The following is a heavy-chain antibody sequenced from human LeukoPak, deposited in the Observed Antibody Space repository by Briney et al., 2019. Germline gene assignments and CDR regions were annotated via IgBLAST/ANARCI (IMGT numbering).Heavy chain of an antibody. V-gene: IGHV3-15*01. D-gene: IGHD3/OR15-3a*01. Sequence: GGSLRLSCAASGFTFSSYAMSWVRQAPGKGLEWVGRVKTKGDGGAADYAAPVKGRFTISRDDSTKTLYLQMNSLKTEDTAVYYCTTEQDFAPDYWGQGTLVTVSS. CDR2: VKTKGDGGAA. CDR1: GFTFSSYA. CDR3: TTEQDFAPDY. J-gene: IGHJ4*02.